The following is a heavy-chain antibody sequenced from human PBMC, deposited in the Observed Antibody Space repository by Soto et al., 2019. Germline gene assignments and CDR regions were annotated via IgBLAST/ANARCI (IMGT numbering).Heavy chain of an antibody. V-gene: IGHV4-39*01. CDR3: ATWTLERLPTPGPLDY. D-gene: IGHD2-21*01. CDR1: GGSVSSSSYY. Sequence: SETLPLTCTVSGGSVSSSSYYWGWIRQPPGKGLEWIGSFYYSGSTYYNSSLRSRVTLSVDTSKNQFSLKVSSVTAADTAMYYCATWTLERLPTPGPLDYWGQGILVTVSS. J-gene: IGHJ4*02. CDR2: FYYSGST.